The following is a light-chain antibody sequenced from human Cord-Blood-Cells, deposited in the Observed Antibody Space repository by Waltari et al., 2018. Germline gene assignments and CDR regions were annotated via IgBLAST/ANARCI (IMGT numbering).Light chain of an antibody. CDR2: RND. Sequence: QSVLTPPPSASGPPAQRVTISCSGSRPNIGNNTVHWYQQLPGTAPKHLTFRNDPGPSGVHHRIPVPQSGTSASLAISGLQCEEETDYYCAAWEDSPNGPVFGRGPKRTVL. CDR3: AAWEDSPNGPV. CDR1: RPNIGNNT. V-gene: IGLV1-44*01. J-gene: IGLJ3*02.